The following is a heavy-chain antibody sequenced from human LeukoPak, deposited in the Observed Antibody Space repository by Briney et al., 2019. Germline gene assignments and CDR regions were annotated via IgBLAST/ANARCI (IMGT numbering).Heavy chain of an antibody. CDR1: GYTFTGYY. Sequence: ASVKVCCKASGYTFTGYYMHWKRQAPGQGLEWVGWTNPNVGDTNYAQKFRGRVTMTRDTSISTAYLELSRLRSDNTAVYNCAREEAPMKFDWGQGTLVTVPS. CDR3: AREEAPMKFD. CDR2: TNPNVGDT. V-gene: IGHV1-2*02. J-gene: IGHJ4*02.